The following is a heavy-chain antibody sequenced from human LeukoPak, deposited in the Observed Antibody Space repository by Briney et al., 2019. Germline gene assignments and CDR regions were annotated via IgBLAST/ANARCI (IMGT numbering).Heavy chain of an antibody. CDR2: ISYDGSNK. D-gene: IGHD4-17*01. Sequence: GGSLRLSCAASGFTFSSYGMHWVRQAPGKGLEWVAVISYDGSNKYYADSVKGRFTISRDNSKNTLYLQMNSLRAEDTAVYYCASLKTWATVTTKDAFDIWGQGTMVTVSS. CDR1: GFTFSSYG. J-gene: IGHJ3*02. V-gene: IGHV3-30*03. CDR3: ASLKTWATVTTKDAFDI.